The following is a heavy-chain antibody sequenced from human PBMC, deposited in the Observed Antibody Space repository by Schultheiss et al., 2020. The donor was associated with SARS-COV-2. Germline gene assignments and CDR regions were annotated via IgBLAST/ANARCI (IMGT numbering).Heavy chain of an antibody. CDR1: GVSVSSYC. CDR3: ARSSGGYDPLTRTPFDY. Sequence: SQTLSLTCTVSGVSVSSYCWNWIRQPPGKGLEWIGEIYHSGSTNYNPSLKSRVTISVDTSKNQFSLKLSSVTAADTAVYYCARSSGGYDPLTRTPFDYWGQGTPVTVSS. D-gene: IGHD5-12*01. J-gene: IGHJ5*01. CDR2: IYHSGST. V-gene: IGHV4-34*01.